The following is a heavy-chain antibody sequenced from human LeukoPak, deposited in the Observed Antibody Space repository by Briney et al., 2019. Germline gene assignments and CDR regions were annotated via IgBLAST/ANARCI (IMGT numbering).Heavy chain of an antibody. D-gene: IGHD6-19*01. V-gene: IGHV3-9*01. Sequence: GRSLRLSCAGSGFIFNNYAMHWVRQPPGKGLEWVSGISWNSGSIDYADSVKGRFTISRDNAKNSLYLQMNSLRVEGTAFYYCAKDNRRHYTSGPNPDSLHWGQGALVTVSS. J-gene: IGHJ4*02. CDR3: AKDNRRHYTSGPNPDSLH. CDR2: ISWNSGSI. CDR1: GFIFNNYA.